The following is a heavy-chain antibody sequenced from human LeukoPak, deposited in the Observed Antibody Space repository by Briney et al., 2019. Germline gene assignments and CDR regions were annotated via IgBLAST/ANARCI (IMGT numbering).Heavy chain of an antibody. CDR3: ARDGALAAAWPYWFDP. CDR2: INHSGST. D-gene: IGHD6-13*01. J-gene: IGHJ5*02. Sequence: SETLSLTCAVYGGSFSGYYWSWIRQPLGKGLEWIGEINHSGSTNYNPSLKSRVTISVDTSKNQFSLKLSSVTAADTAVYYCARDGALAAAWPYWFDPWGQGTLVTVSS. V-gene: IGHV4-34*01. CDR1: GGSFSGYY.